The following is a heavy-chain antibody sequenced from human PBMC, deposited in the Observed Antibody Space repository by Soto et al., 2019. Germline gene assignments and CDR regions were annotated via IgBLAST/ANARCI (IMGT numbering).Heavy chain of an antibody. CDR1: GFTFSSYA. CDR2: ISYDGSNK. Sequence: PGGSLRLSCAASGFTFSSYAMHWVRQAPGKGLEWVAVISYDGSNKYYADSVKGRFTISRDNSKNTLYLQMNSLRAEDTAVYYCARGETNYDSSGYPSSWFDPWGQGT. J-gene: IGHJ5*02. CDR3: ARGETNYDSSGYPSSWFDP. V-gene: IGHV3-30-3*01. D-gene: IGHD3-22*01.